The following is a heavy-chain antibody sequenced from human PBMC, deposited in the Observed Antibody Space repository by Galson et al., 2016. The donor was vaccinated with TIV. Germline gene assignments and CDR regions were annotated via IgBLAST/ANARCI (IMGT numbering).Heavy chain of an antibody. V-gene: IGHV3-33*01. D-gene: IGHD1-26*01. CDR3: ARTGANTLYSGGYGDDDGVDF. CDR2: IWYDGTNT. Sequence: SLRLSCATSGFTPPNYGMTWVRQAPGKGLEWVAVIWYDGTNTHYADSVKGRFTISKDNSENTLNLQMNTLRAEDTAVYYCARTGANTLYSGGYGDDDGVDFWGQGTMVTVSS. CDR1: GFTPPNYG. J-gene: IGHJ3*01.